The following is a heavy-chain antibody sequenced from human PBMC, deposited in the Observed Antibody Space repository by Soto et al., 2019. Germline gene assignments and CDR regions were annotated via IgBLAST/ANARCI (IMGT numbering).Heavy chain of an antibody. CDR1: GYTFTSYD. CDR2: MNPNSGNT. J-gene: IGHJ3*02. V-gene: IGHV1-8*01. D-gene: IGHD4-4*01. CDR3: ARAYRRNSDTFDI. Sequence: ASVKVSCKASGYTFTSYDINWVRQATGQGLEWMGWMNPNSGNTGYAQKFQGRVTMTRDTSISTAYMELSSLRSEDTAVYYCARAYRRNSDTFDIWGQGTMVTVSS.